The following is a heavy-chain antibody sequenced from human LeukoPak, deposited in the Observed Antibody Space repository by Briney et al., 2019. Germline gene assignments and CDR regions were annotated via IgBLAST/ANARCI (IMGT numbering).Heavy chain of an antibody. CDR3: ARADIVATIFFDY. J-gene: IGHJ4*02. CDR1: GYTFTGYY. D-gene: IGHD5-12*01. CDR2: INPNSGGT. Sequence: ASVKVSCKASGYTFTGYYMHWVRQAPGQGLEWMGWINPNSGGTNYAQKFQGRVTMTRDTSISTAYMELSRLRSDDKAVYYCARADIVATIFFDYWGQGTLVTVSS. V-gene: IGHV1-2*02.